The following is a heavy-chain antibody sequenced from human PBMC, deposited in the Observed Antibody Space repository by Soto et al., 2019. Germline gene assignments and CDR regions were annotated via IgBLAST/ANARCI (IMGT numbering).Heavy chain of an antibody. J-gene: IGHJ4*02. V-gene: IGHV3-7*05. CDR1: GIIFNGFG. D-gene: IGHD5-18*01. CDR2: INLDGSER. CDR3: ARDRAYNCFDY. Sequence: GGSLRLSCAASGIIFNGFGMHWVRQAPGKGLEWVANINLDGSERNYVDSVKGRFTISRDNAKNLLYLQMNSLRAEDTAVYYCARDRAYNCFDYWGQGTLVTVSS.